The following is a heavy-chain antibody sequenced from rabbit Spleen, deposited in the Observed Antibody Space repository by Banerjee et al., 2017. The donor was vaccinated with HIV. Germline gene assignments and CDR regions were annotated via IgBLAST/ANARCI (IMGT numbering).Heavy chain of an antibody. V-gene: IGHV1S40*01. CDR3: ARGSATMTMVITGYYLNL. CDR2: IYAGSSGST. Sequence: QSLEESGGDLVKPGASLTLTCTASGFTLSSNYYMCCVRQAPGKGLECIACIYAGSSGSTYYANWAKGRFTISKASSTTVTLQMTSLTVADTATYFCARGSATMTMVITGYYLNLWGPGTPRHRL. D-gene: IGHD2-1*01. J-gene: IGHJ4*01. CDR1: GFTLSSNYY.